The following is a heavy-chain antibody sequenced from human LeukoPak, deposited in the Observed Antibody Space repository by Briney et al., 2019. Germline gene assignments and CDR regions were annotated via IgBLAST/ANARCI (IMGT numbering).Heavy chain of an antibody. CDR2: IGTAGDT. D-gene: IGHD4-17*01. V-gene: IGHV3-13*01. CDR3: ARAGGDYDPYYYYGMDV. CDR1: GFTFSSYD. Sequence: GGSLRLSCAASGFTFSSYDMHWVRQATGKGLEWVSAIGTAGDTYYPGSVKGRFTISRENAKNSLYLQMNSLRAGDTAVYYCARAGGDYDPYYYYGMDVWGQGTTVTVSS. J-gene: IGHJ6*02.